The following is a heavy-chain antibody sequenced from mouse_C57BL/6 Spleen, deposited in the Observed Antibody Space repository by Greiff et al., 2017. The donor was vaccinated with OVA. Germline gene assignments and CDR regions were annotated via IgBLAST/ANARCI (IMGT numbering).Heavy chain of an antibody. J-gene: IGHJ3*01. D-gene: IGHD4-1*01. Sequence: EVKLMESGGGLVQPGGSLSLSCAASGFTFTDYYMSWVRQPPGKALEWLGFIRNKANGYTTEYSASVKGRFTISRDNSQSILYLQMNALRAEDSATYYCARYGTGTSWFAYWGQGTLVTVSA. V-gene: IGHV7-3*01. CDR2: IRNKANGYTT. CDR3: ARYGTGTSWFAY. CDR1: GFTFTDYY.